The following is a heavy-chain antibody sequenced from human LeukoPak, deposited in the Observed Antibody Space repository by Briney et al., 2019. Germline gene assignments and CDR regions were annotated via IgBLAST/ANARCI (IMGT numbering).Heavy chain of an antibody. CDR1: GGSIRSSYYY. D-gene: IGHD3-10*01. CDR3: ARSSPNLAGYFDY. Sequence: SETLSLTCTVSGGSIRSSYYYWGWIRQPPGKGLEWIGSIYDSGSTYYNPSLKSRVTMSVDTSKNQFSLKLSSVTAVDTAVYYCARSSPNLAGYFDYWGQGTLVTVSS. V-gene: IGHV4-39*07. CDR2: IYDSGST. J-gene: IGHJ4*02.